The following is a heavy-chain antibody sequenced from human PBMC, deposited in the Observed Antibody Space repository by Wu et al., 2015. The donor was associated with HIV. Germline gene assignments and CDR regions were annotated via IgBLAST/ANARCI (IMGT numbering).Heavy chain of an antibody. Sequence: QVQLVQSGAEVKKPGASVKVSCKASGYTFTGYYMHWVRQAPGQGLEWMGWINPNSGGTNYAQKFQGRVTMTRDTSISTAYMELSRLRSDDTAVYYCARGPLSGSYYVVHYFDYWGQGTLVTVSS. CDR2: INPNSGGT. J-gene: IGHJ4*02. CDR3: ARGPLSGSYYVVHYFDY. V-gene: IGHV1-2*02. D-gene: IGHD1-26*01. CDR1: GYTFTGYY.